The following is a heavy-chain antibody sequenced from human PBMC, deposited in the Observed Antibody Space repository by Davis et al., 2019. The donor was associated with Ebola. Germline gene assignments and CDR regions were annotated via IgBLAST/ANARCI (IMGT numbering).Heavy chain of an antibody. CDR3: ASMTTLFHSA. J-gene: IGHJ4*02. Sequence: GGSLRLSCTDSVITFSSYAMSWVRQAPGKGLEWVSAISGSGGSTYYADSVKGRFTISRDNSKNTLYLQMNSLRAEDTAVYYCASMTTLFHSAWGQGTLVTVSS. CDR1: VITFSSYA. D-gene: IGHD4-11*01. V-gene: IGHV3-23*01. CDR2: ISGSGGST.